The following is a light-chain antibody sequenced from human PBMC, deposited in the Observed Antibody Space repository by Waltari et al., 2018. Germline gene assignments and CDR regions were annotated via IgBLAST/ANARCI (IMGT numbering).Light chain of an antibody. CDR2: EVS. Sequence: QSALTQPASVSGSPGQSITISCTGTSSDVGGYHYVSWYQQHPGKAPKLMIYEVSNRPSGVSNRFSGSKSGNTASLTISELQAEDEADYYCSSYTSSSTLAVFGGGTQLTVL. J-gene: IGLJ7*01. V-gene: IGLV2-14*01. CDR1: SSDVGGYHY. CDR3: SSYTSSSTLAV.